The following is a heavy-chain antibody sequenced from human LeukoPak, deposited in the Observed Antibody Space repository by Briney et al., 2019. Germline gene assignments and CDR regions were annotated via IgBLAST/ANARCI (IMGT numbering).Heavy chain of an antibody. D-gene: IGHD4-17*01. CDR1: GFTFSGSA. J-gene: IGHJ5*02. CDR2: IRSKANSYAT. Sequence: GGSLRLSCAASGFTFSGSAMHWVRQASGKGLEWVGRIRSKANSYATAYAASVKGRFTISRDDSKNTAYLQMNSLKTEDTAVYYCTRPNYGDPEYNWFDPWGQGTLVTVSS. V-gene: IGHV3-73*01. CDR3: TRPNYGDPEYNWFDP.